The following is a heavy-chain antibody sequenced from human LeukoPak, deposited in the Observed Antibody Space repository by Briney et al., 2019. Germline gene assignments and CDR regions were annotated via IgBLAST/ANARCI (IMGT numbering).Heavy chain of an antibody. V-gene: IGHV4-31*03. CDR1: GGSISTGGYY. Sequence: SETLSLTCTVSGGSISTGGYYWTWIRQHPGKGLEWIGYIYNSGTTYYNPSLESRVTTSGDTSKNHFSLKLSSVTAADTAVYYCARTAGWSYGFDYWGQGTLVTVSS. J-gene: IGHJ4*02. CDR3: ARTAGWSYGFDY. D-gene: IGHD5-18*01. CDR2: IYNSGTT.